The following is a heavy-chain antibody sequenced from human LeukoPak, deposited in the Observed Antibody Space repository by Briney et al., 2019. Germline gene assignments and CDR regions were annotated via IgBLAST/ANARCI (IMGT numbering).Heavy chain of an antibody. CDR2: ISSSSSYI. J-gene: IGHJ4*02. CDR1: GFTFSSYE. D-gene: IGHD3-10*01. CDR3: ARDPGPGYYYGSGSYRFDY. V-gene: IGHV3-21*01. Sequence: GGSLRLSCAASGFTFSSYEMNWVRQAPGKGLEWVSSISSSSSYIYYADSVKGRFTISRDNSKNTLYLQMNSLRAEDTAVYYCARDPGPGYYYGSGSYRFDYWGQGTLVTVSS.